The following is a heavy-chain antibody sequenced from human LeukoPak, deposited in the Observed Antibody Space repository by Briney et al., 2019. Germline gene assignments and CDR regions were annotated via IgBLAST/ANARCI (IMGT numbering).Heavy chain of an antibody. Sequence: GGSLRLSCAASGFTFSSYAMSWVRQAPGKGLEWVSAISGSGGSTYYADSVRGRFTISRDNSKNTLYLQMNSLRAEDTAVYYCAKNYDYVWDPLGVWGQGTLVTVSS. CDR3: AKNYDYVWDPLGV. J-gene: IGHJ4*02. D-gene: IGHD3-16*01. V-gene: IGHV3-23*01. CDR2: ISGSGGST. CDR1: GFTFSSYA.